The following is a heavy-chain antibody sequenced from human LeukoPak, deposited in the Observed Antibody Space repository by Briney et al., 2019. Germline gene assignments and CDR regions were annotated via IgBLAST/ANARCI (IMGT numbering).Heavy chain of an antibody. CDR3: ARDSDWAFDN. CDR2: INHNAETI. Sequence: GGSLRLSCAASGFTVSSNYMSWVRQAPGKGLEWVSYINHNAETIYYADSVKGRFTISRDNAKNVLYLQMNRLRDGDTAVYYCARDSDWAFDNWGQGTLVTVSS. V-gene: IGHV3-48*02. D-gene: IGHD2-21*02. CDR1: GFTVSSNY. J-gene: IGHJ4*02.